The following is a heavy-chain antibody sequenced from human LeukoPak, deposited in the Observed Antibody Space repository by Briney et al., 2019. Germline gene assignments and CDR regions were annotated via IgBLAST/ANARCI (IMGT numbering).Heavy chain of an antibody. CDR1: GGTFSSYT. Sequence: SVKVSCKASGGTFSSYTISWVRQAPGQGLEWMGRIIPILGIANYAQKFQGRVTITADKSTSTAYMELSSLRSEDTAVYYCARGRSRYYDSSGYPLPDYWGQGTLVTVSS. CDR2: IIPILGIA. J-gene: IGHJ4*02. CDR3: ARGRSRYYDSSGYPLPDY. D-gene: IGHD3-22*01. V-gene: IGHV1-69*02.